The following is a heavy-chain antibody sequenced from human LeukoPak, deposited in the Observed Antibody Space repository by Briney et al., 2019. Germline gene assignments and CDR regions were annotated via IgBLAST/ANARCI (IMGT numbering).Heavy chain of an antibody. V-gene: IGHV1-69*13. J-gene: IGHJ4*02. CDR3: ARDGSGSYYDFDY. CDR2: IIPIFGTA. D-gene: IGHD3-10*01. Sequence: SVKVSCKASGGTFSNYAISWVRQAPGQGLEWMGGIIPIFGTANYAQKFQGRVTITADESTSTAYMELSSLRSEDTAVYYCARDGSGSYYDFDYWGQGTLVTVSS. CDR1: GGTFSNYA.